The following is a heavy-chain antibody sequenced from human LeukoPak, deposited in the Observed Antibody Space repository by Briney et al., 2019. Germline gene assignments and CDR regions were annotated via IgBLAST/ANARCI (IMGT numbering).Heavy chain of an antibody. CDR2: IYSGGST. Sequence: GGSLRLSCAASGFTVSSNYMSWVRQAPGKGLEWVSVIYSGGSTYYADSVKGRFTISRDNSKNTLYLQMNSLRAEGTAVYYCARNSGYFAYFDYWGQGTLVTVSS. CDR1: GFTVSSNY. V-gene: IGHV3-66*01. D-gene: IGHD5-12*01. CDR3: ARNSGYFAYFDY. J-gene: IGHJ4*02.